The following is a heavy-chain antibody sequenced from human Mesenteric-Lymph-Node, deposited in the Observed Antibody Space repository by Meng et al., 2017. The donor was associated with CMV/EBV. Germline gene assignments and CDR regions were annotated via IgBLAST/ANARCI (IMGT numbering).Heavy chain of an antibody. V-gene: IGHV3-30-3*01. Sequence: GESLKISCAASGFTFSSYAVHWVRQAPGMGLEWLAVISYDGNNKYDADSVKGRFTISRDNSKNTLYLQMDSLRPEDTAVYYCARDRRLQMANYYYGTDVWGQGTMVTVSS. CDR2: ISYDGNNK. CDR3: ARDRRLQMANYYYGTDV. D-gene: IGHD5-24*01. CDR1: GFTFSSYA. J-gene: IGHJ6*02.